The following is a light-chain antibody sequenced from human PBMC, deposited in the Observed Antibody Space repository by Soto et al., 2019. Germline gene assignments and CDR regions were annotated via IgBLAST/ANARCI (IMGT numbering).Light chain of an antibody. CDR2: DAS. CDR1: QDITNY. V-gene: IGKV1-33*01. CDR3: QQDESFPYS. Sequence: IQMTQSPLFLSASIDDRVTITCQASQDITNYLNWYQQKPGKAPKSLIYDASMLEIGVPSRFSGGGSGTHFTFTISSLQTDDIATFYFQQDESFPYSFGQGTKLEL. J-gene: IGKJ2*03.